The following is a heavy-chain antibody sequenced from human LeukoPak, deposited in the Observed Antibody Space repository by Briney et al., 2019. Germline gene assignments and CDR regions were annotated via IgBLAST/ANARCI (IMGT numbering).Heavy chain of an antibody. CDR2: ISGSGGST. CDR1: GFTFSSYA. D-gene: IGHD3-22*01. CDR3: AKGKDYYDSSGYSDY. J-gene: IGHJ4*02. V-gene: IGHV3-23*01. Sequence: PGGSLRLSCAASGFTFSSYAMSWVRQAPGKGLEWVSAISGSGGSTYYADSVKGRFTISRDNSKNTLYLQMNSLRAEDTAVYYCAKGKDYYDSSGYSDYWGQGTLVTVSS.